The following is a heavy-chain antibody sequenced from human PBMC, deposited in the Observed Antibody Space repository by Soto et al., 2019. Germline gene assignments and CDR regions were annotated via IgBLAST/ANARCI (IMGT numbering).Heavy chain of an antibody. CDR3: ARDLQMSPFAI. J-gene: IGHJ3*02. CDR2: IHTDGNT. Sequence: GGSLRLSCAASGFTVSPNHMSWVRQAPGEGLEWVSLIHTDGNTYYADSVKGRFTISRDNSKNTLSLQMNSLRVEDTAVYYCARDLQMSPFAIWAQGTMVPVS. CDR1: GFTVSPNH. V-gene: IGHV3-66*01.